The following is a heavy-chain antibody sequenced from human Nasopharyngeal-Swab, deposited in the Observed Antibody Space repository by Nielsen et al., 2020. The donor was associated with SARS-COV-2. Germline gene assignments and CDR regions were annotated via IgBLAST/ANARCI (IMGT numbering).Heavy chain of an antibody. V-gene: IGHV3-33*01. Sequence: GGSLRLSCAASGFCSRDFAMPWVRQAQGKGLAWASALWSDGSENYYVDSLKGRFTISRDNSKNTLYLQMNSLRAEDTAVYYCARDPPFSGWTLESWGQGTLVTVSS. CDR3: ARDPPFSGWTLES. D-gene: IGHD6-25*01. CDR1: GFCSRDFA. CDR2: LWSDGSEN. J-gene: IGHJ4*02.